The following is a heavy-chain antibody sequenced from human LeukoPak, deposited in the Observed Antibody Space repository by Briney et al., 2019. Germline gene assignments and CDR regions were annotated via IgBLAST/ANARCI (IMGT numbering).Heavy chain of an antibody. D-gene: IGHD4-17*01. V-gene: IGHV1-69*13. CDR1: GGTFSSYA. J-gene: IGHJ5*02. Sequence: SVKVSCKASGGTFSSYAISWVRQAPGQGLEWMGGIIPIFGTANYAQKFQGRVTITADESTSTAYMELSSLRSEDTAVYYCGRHYGDYLGNWFDPSGQGTLVTVSS. CDR3: GRHYGDYLGNWFDP. CDR2: IIPIFGTA.